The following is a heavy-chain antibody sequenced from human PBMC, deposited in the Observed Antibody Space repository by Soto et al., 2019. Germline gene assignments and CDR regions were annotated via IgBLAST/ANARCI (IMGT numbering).Heavy chain of an antibody. CDR2: IRSNTFGGAS. J-gene: IGHJ4*02. V-gene: IGHV3-49*03. CDR3: TKDRDILTGYYSPNSFDD. D-gene: IGHD3-9*01. CDR1: GFTFGDYA. Sequence: PGGSLRLSCTASGFTFGDYAMSWFRQAPGKGLEWVGFIRSNTFGGASIYAASVKGRFSISRDDSKSIAYLQMNSLKIEDTAVYYCTKDRDILTGYYSPNSFDDWGQGTLVTVSS.